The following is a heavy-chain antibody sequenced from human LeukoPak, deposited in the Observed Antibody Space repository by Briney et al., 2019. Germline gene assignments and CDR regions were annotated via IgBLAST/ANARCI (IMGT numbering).Heavy chain of an antibody. CDR2: ISGSGGST. CDR1: GFTFSSYS. CDR3: AKDPEAYYYYYGMDV. Sequence: GSLRLSCAASGFTFSSYSMNWVRQAPGKGLEWVSAISGSGGSTYYADSVKGRFTISRDNSKNTLYLQMNSLRAEDTAVYYCAKDPEAYYYYYGMDVWGQGTTVTVSS. J-gene: IGHJ6*02. V-gene: IGHV3-23*01.